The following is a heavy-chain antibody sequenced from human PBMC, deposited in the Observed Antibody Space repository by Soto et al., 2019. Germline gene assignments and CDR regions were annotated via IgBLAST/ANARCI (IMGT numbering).Heavy chain of an antibody. J-gene: IGHJ4*02. Sequence: VQLLDSGGGWVQPGGSLRLSCVASGFVFSDYAMSWVRQAPGKGLEWVSAISAGGSDTYYADSVKGRFTVSRVNSKNTLYRQMNTLRAEDTAIYYCASVPIWCGSSSCYTEGFDSWGQGTLVTVSS. CDR1: GFVFSDYA. CDR2: ISAGGSDT. V-gene: IGHV3-23*01. CDR3: ASVPIWCGSSSCYTEGFDS. D-gene: IGHD2-2*01.